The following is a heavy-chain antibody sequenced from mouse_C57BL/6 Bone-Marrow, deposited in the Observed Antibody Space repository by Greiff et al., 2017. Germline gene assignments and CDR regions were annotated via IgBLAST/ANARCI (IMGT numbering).Heavy chain of an antibody. D-gene: IGHD1-1*01. V-gene: IGHV1-53*01. CDR3: ARSGYYGSSVYYYAMDY. J-gene: IGHJ4*01. Sequence: QVQLQQPGTELVKPGASVKLSCKAPGYTFTSYWMHWVKQRPGQGLEWIGNINPSNGGTNYNEKFKSKATLTVDKSSSTAYMQLSSLTSEDSAVYYCARSGYYGSSVYYYAMDYWGQGTSVTVSS. CDR2: INPSNGGT. CDR1: GYTFTSYW.